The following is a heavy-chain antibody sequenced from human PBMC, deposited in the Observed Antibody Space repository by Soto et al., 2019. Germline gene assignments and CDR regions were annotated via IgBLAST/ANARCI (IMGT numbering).Heavy chain of an antibody. V-gene: IGHV4-34*01. CDR2: INHSGST. CDR3: ARDWNDAPQTWEFDP. J-gene: IGHJ5*02. D-gene: IGHD1-1*01. Sequence: PSETLSLTCAFYGGSFSGYYWSWIRQPPGKGLEWIGEINHSGSTNYNPSLKSRVTISVDTSKNQFSLKLSSVTAADTAVYYCARDWNDAPQTWEFDPWGQGTLVTVSS. CDR1: GGSFSGYY.